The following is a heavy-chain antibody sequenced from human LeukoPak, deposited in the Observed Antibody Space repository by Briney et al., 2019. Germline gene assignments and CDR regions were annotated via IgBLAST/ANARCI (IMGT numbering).Heavy chain of an antibody. CDR1: GFTFTTYA. Sequence: GGSLRLSCAASGFTFTTYAVSWVRQAPGKGLEWVSTASGGGTTYYGDSVKGRFTVSRDNSRDTLFLQMNSLTTEDTAIYYCARADHVYCGSGSSYNYALDIWGQGTMVTVSS. J-gene: IGHJ3*02. V-gene: IGHV3-23*01. D-gene: IGHD3-10*01. CDR2: ASGGGTT. CDR3: ARADHVYCGSGSSYNYALDI.